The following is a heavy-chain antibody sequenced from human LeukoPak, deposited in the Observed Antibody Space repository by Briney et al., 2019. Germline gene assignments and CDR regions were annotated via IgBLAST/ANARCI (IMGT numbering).Heavy chain of an antibody. CDR1: GYTFIGYY. CDR2: INPNSGDT. D-gene: IGHD3-10*01. Sequence: VSVKVSCKASGYTFIGYYMHWVRQAPGQGLEWMGWINPNSGDTNSAQKFQGRVTMTRDTSISTAYMELSRLKSDDTAVYYCARDSGYYYGSGSYYAFDYWGQGTLVTVSS. V-gene: IGHV1-2*02. CDR3: ARDSGYYYGSGSYYAFDY. J-gene: IGHJ4*02.